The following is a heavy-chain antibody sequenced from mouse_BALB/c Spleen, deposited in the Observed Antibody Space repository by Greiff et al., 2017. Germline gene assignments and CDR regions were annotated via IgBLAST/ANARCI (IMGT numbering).Heavy chain of an antibody. Sequence: EVQLVESGGGLVQPGGSLRLSCATSGFTFTDYYMSWVRQPPGKELEWLGFIRNKANGYTTEYSASVKGRFTISRDNSQSVLYLQMNTLRAEDSATYYCATMDYWGQGTSVTVSS. J-gene: IGHJ4*01. CDR3: ATMDY. CDR1: GFTFTDYY. CDR2: IRNKANGYTT. V-gene: IGHV7-3*02.